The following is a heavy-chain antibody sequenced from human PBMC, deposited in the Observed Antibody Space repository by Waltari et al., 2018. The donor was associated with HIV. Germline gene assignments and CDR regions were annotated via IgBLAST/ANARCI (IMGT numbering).Heavy chain of an antibody. Sequence: EVQLVESGGGLVQPGRSLRLSCAASGFTFDDYAMHWVRQAPGKGLEWVSGISWNSGSIGYADSVKGRFTISRDNAKNSLYLQMSSLRAEDTALYYCAKGALEQGYCSGGSCYWVGGFDYWGQGTLVTVSS. V-gene: IGHV3-9*01. CDR2: ISWNSGSI. CDR3: AKGALEQGYCSGGSCYWVGGFDY. D-gene: IGHD2-15*01. J-gene: IGHJ4*02. CDR1: GFTFDDYA.